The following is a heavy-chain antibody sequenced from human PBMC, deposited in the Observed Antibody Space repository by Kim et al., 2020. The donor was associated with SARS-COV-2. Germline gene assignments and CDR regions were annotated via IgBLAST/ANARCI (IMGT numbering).Heavy chain of an antibody. D-gene: IGHD3-22*01. CDR1: GFTFDDYA. CDR3: AKDLTSYYYDSSGYVAPLDY. CDR2: ISWNSGSI. Sequence: GGSLRLSCAASGFTFDDYAMHWVRQAPGKGLEWVSGISWNSGSIGYADSVKGRFTISRDNAKNSLYLQMNSLRAEDTALYYCAKDLTSYYYDSSGYVAPLDYWGQGTLVTVSS. V-gene: IGHV3-9*01. J-gene: IGHJ4*02.